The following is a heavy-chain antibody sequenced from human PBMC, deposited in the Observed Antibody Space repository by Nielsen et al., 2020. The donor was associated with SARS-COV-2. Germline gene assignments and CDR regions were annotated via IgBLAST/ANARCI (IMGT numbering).Heavy chain of an antibody. J-gene: IGHJ4*02. V-gene: IGHV3-23*01. D-gene: IGHD6-19*01. CDR2: ISSST. Sequence: GESLKISCVVSGFTIGTYGMSWVRQAPGKGLEWVSAISSSTYYADSVKGRFTVSRDNSKNTLYLQMNSLRAEDTAVYYCAKRSGYTSGWYGDYWGQGTLVTVSS. CDR1: GFTIGTYG. CDR3: AKRSGYTSGWYGDY.